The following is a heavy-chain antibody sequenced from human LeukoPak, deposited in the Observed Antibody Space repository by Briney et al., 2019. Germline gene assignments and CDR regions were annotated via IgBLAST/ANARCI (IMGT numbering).Heavy chain of an antibody. CDR1: GFNFSIYN. V-gene: IGHV3-21*01. J-gene: IGHJ4*02. D-gene: IGHD6-6*01. CDR3: ARDDSSSKFDY. Sequence: GGSLRLSCAASGFNFSIYNMNWVRQAPGQGLEWVSSISTSSSYIYYADSVKSRFTISRDDAKNSLYLLMNSLRAEDTAVYYCARDDSSSKFDYWGQGTLVTVSS. CDR2: ISTSSSYI.